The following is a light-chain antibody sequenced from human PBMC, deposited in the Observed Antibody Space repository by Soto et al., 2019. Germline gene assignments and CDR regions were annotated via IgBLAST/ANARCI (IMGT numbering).Light chain of an antibody. CDR3: QQRNSWPWT. Sequence: EIVLAQSPATLSLSPGGRATLSCRASQSVASYLAWYQQKPGQAPRLIIYDASNRAAGIPARFSGSGSGTDFTLTISRLEPEDFAVYFCQQRNSWPWTFGQGTKVDIK. CDR2: DAS. CDR1: QSVASY. J-gene: IGKJ1*01. V-gene: IGKV3-11*01.